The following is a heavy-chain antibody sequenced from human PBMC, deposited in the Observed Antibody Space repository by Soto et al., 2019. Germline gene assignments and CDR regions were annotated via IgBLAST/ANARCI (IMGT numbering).Heavy chain of an antibody. V-gene: IGHV3-30-3*01. D-gene: IGHD3-3*01. CDR2: ISYDGSNK. CDR1: GFTFSSYA. Sequence: GGSLRLSCAASGFTFSSYAMHWVRQAPGKGLEWVAVISYDGSNKYYADSVKGRFTISRDNSKNTLYLQMNSLRAEDTAVYYCARDPVGSGDYNYYYYGMEGWGRGT. J-gene: IGHJ6*04. CDR3: ARDPVGSGDYNYYYYGMEG.